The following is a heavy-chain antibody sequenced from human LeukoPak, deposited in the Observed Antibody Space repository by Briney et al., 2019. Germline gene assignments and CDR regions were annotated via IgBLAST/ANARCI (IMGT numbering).Heavy chain of an antibody. V-gene: IGHV3-53*05. CDR3: AKASLGYRYYYYYMDV. J-gene: IGHJ6*03. CDR1: GLTVSNNY. Sequence: GGSLRLSCAASGLTVSNNYMTWVRQAPGKGLEWVSGIYSGGSTYYGDSVKGRFTISRDNSKNTLYLQMNSLRAEDTAVYYCAKASLGYRYYYYYMDVWGKGTTVTISS. CDR2: IYSGGST. D-gene: IGHD5-24*01.